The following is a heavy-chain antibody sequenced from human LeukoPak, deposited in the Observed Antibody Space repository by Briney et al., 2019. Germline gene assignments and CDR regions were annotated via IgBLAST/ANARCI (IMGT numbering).Heavy chain of an antibody. D-gene: IGHD1-26*01. J-gene: IGHJ4*02. CDR1: GGSISSSSHY. CDR2: IYYSGST. V-gene: IGHV4-39*07. Sequence: SETPSLTCTVSGGSISSSSHYWGWIRQPPGKGLEWIGGIYYSGSTYYNPSLKSRVTMSLDTSKNQFSLKLSSVTAADTAVYYCARVWGGIVGGRFDFWGQGTLVTVSS. CDR3: ARVWGGIVGGRFDF.